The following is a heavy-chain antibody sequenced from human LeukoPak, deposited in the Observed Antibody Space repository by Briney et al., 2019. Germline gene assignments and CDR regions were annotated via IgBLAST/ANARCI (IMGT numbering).Heavy chain of an antibody. D-gene: IGHD6-6*01. CDR3: ARLWQLVGGKYYYYYYMDV. J-gene: IGHJ6*03. CDR1: GYSFTSYW. Sequence: GESLKISCKGSGYSFTSYWIGWVRQMPGKGLEWMGIIYPGDSDTRYSPSFQGQVTISADKSISTAYLQWSSLKASDTAMYYCARLWQLVGGKYYYYYYMDVWGKGTTVTVSS. V-gene: IGHV5-51*01. CDR2: IYPGDSDT.